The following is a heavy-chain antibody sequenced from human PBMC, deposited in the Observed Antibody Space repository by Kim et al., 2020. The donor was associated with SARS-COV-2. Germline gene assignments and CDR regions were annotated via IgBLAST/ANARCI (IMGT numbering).Heavy chain of an antibody. D-gene: IGHD3-16*01. V-gene: IGHV3-7*01. CDR2: IKQDGSEK. CDR3: ARSLQLRSYYGMDV. CDR1: GFTFSSYW. Sequence: GGSLRLSCAASGFTFSSYWMSWVRQAPGKGLEWVANIKQDGSEKYYVDSVKGRFTISRDNAKNSLYLQMNSLRAEDTAVYYCARSLQLRSYYGMDVWGQGTTVTVSS. J-gene: IGHJ6*02.